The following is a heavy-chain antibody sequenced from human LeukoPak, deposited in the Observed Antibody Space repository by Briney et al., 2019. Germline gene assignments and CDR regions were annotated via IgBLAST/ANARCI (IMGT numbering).Heavy chain of an antibody. J-gene: IGHJ4*02. D-gene: IGHD6-19*01. CDR2: ISSSGTTT. CDR1: GITFRIYS. V-gene: IGHV3-48*04. Sequence: HPGGSLRLSCAVSGITFRIYSINWVRQAPGKGLEWVSYISSSGTTTYYADSVKGRFTISRDNAKNSLYLQMNSLRAEDTAVYYCARGREMAVAGSSDYWGQGTLVTVSS. CDR3: ARGREMAVAGSSDY.